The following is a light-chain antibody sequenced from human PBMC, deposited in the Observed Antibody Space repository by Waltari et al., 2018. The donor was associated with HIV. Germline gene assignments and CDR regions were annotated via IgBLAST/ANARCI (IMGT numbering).Light chain of an antibody. CDR3: QSYDSNLSGSV. V-gene: IGLV1-40*01. Sequence: QSVLTQPPSVSGAPGPRVTIPCPGSSSNIGAGYAVHWYKQLPGTVPKLLIYENNKRPSGVPDRFFGSNPGTYASLAITGIQAEDEADYYCQSYDSNLSGSVFGGGTKLTVV. CDR2: ENN. CDR1: SSNIGAGYA. J-gene: IGLJ3*02.